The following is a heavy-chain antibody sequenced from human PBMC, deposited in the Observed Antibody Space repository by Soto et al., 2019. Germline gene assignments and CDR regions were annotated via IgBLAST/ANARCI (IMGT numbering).Heavy chain of an antibody. J-gene: IGHJ4*02. Sequence: GASVKLSCKTSGVTFSSYAISWVRQAPGQGLEWMGGIIPIFGTANYAQKFQGRVTITADESKSTAYMELSSMRSEDTAVYYCARSPITGYSSGLYVYWGQGTLVTVSS. D-gene: IGHD6-19*01. CDR1: GVTFSSYA. V-gene: IGHV1-69*13. CDR2: IIPIFGTA. CDR3: ARSPITGYSSGLYVY.